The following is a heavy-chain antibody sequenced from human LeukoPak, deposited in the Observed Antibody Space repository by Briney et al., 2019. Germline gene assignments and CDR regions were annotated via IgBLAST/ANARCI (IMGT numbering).Heavy chain of an antibody. CDR1: GGTFSSYA. D-gene: IGHD3-22*01. CDR2: IIPIFGTA. CDR3: ARGLIAGMVITTELGYYGMDV. Sequence: GSSVKVSCKASGGTFSSYAISWVRQAPGQGLEWMGGIIPIFGTANYAQKFQGRVTITADESTSTAYMELSSLRSEGTAVYYCARGLIAGMVITTELGYYGMDVWGQGTTVTVSS. V-gene: IGHV1-69*01. J-gene: IGHJ6*02.